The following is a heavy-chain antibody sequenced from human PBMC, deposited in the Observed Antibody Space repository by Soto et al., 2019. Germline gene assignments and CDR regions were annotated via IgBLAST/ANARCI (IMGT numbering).Heavy chain of an antibody. D-gene: IGHD3-3*01. CDR3: ARRWSGQTTSYYYYYYMDV. Sequence: SETVSLTCTVSGGCISSYYWSWIRQPPGKGLEWIGYIYYSGSTNYNPSLKSRVTISVDTSKNQFSLKLSSVTAADTAVYYCARRWSGQTTSYYYYYYMDVWGKGTTVTVSS. CDR1: GGCISSYY. V-gene: IGHV4-59*08. J-gene: IGHJ6*03. CDR2: IYYSGST.